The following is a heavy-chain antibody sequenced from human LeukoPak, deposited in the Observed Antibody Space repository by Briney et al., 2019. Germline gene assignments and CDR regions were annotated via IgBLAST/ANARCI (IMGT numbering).Heavy chain of an antibody. CDR3: ARAGHRRYYYDNGYDY. Sequence: GGTLRLSCAASGFTFSSYGMSWVRQAPGKGLEWVSAISGSGGSTYYADSVKGRFTISRDNSKNTLYLQMNSLRAEDTAVYYCARAGHRRYYYDNGYDYWGQGTLVTVSS. CDR2: ISGSGGST. D-gene: IGHD3-22*01. CDR1: GFTFSSYG. V-gene: IGHV3-23*01. J-gene: IGHJ4*02.